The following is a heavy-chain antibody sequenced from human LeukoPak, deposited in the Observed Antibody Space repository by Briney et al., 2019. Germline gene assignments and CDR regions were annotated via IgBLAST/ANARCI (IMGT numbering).Heavy chain of an antibody. CDR3: ARHYDYVWGSYRYENWFDP. V-gene: IGHV4-34*01. CDR1: GGSFSGYY. Sequence: SETLSLTCAVYGGSFSGYYWSWIRQPPGKGLEWIGSIYYSGSTYYNPSLKSRVTISVDTSKNQFSLKLSSVTAADTAVYYCARHYDYVWGSYRYENWFDPWGQGTLVTVSS. J-gene: IGHJ5*02. D-gene: IGHD3-16*02. CDR2: IYYSGST.